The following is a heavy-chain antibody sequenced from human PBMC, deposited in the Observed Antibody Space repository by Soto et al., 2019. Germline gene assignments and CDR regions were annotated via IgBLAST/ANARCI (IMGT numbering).Heavy chain of an antibody. CDR1: GGSISSSSYY. CDR2: IYYSGST. CDR3: ARRKRITIVGVVIPSGYYFDY. V-gene: IGHV4-39*01. D-gene: IGHD3-3*01. Sequence: SETLSLTCTVSGGSISSSSYYWGWTRQPPGKGLEWIGSIYYSGSTYYNPSLKSRVTISVDTSKNQFSLKLSSVTAADTAVYYCARRKRITIVGVVIPSGYYFDYWGQGTLVTVSS. J-gene: IGHJ4*02.